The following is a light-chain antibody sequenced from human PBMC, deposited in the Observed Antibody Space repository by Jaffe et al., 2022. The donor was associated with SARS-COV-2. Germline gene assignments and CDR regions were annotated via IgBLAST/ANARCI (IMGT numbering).Light chain of an antibody. CDR2: DAS. Sequence: DIQMTQSPSSLSASVGDRVTITCRASQSIGNYLNWYQQKPGKAPKLLIYDASSLQSGVPSRFSGSGSGPDFTLTISSLQPEDSASYYCQQSYSTPNTFGQGTKLEIK. CDR3: QQSYSTPNT. V-gene: IGKV1-39*01. J-gene: IGKJ2*01. CDR1: QSIGNY.